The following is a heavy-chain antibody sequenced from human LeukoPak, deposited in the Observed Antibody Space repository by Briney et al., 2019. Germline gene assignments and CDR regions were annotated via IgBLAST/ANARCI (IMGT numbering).Heavy chain of an antibody. D-gene: IGHD2-15*01. Sequence: ASVKVSCKASGYTFTVYYMHWVRQAPGQGLEWMGWINPNSGGTNYAEKFQGRVTITRDTSISTAYMQLSRLRADDTAVYYCARWGPKVVDYYYGMDVWGQGTTVTVSS. CDR3: ARWGPKVVDYYYGMDV. CDR2: INPNSGGT. V-gene: IGHV1-2*02. J-gene: IGHJ6*02. CDR1: GYTFTVYY.